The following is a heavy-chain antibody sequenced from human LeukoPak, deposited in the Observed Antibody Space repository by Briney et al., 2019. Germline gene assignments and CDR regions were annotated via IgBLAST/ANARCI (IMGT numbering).Heavy chain of an antibody. J-gene: IGHJ4*02. CDR1: GFTFSSHA. CDR2: ISGSGGST. CDR3: AKDYYDSSGYYYFTLGY. V-gene: IGHV3-23*01. D-gene: IGHD3-22*01. Sequence: GGSLRLSCAASGFTFSSHAMSWVRQAPGKGLEWVSAISGSGGSTYYADSVKGRFTISRDNSKNTLYLQMNSLRAEDTAVYYCAKDYYDSSGYYYFTLGYWGQGTLVTVSS.